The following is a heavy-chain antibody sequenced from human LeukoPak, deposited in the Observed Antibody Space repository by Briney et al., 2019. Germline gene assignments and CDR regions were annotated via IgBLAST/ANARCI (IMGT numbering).Heavy chain of an antibody. Sequence: SETLSLTCTVSGGSINSYYWSWIRQPPGKGQEWIGYIYYSGSTTYNPSLKSRVTISVDTSKNQFSLNLRSVTAADTAVYYCALTPRGHSSGWYNYWGQGTLVTVSS. V-gene: IGHV4-59*01. CDR1: GGSINSYY. CDR2: IYYSGST. J-gene: IGHJ4*02. CDR3: ALTPRGHSSGWYNY. D-gene: IGHD6-19*01.